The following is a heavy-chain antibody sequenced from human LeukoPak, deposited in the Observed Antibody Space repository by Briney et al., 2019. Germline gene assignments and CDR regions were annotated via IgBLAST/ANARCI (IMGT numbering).Heavy chain of an antibody. CDR1: GFAFSTYW. CDR2: IKQDGSEK. CDR3: ARTDLWSGYHRGYFDY. J-gene: IGHJ4*02. D-gene: IGHD3-3*01. Sequence: GGSLRLSCAASGFAFSTYWITWVRQAPGKGLEWVAKIKQDGSEKYYVDSVKGRFTISRDNAKNSLYLQMNSLRVEDTAVYYCARTDLWSGYHRGYFDYWGQGTLVTVSS. V-gene: IGHV3-7*05.